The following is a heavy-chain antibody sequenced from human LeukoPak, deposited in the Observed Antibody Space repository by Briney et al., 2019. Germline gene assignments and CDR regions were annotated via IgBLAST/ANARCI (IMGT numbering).Heavy chain of an antibody. CDR2: ISSSGSTI. D-gene: IGHD3-10*01. CDR3: ARRPRYYYGSGSSDYYYYGMDV. Sequence: PGGSLRLSCAASGFTFSSYEMNWVRQAPGKGLEWVSYISSSGSTIYYADSVKGRLTISRDKAKNSLYLQMNSLRADDTAVYYCARRPRYYYGSGSSDYYYYGMDVWGKGTTVTVSS. J-gene: IGHJ6*04. CDR1: GFTFSSYE. V-gene: IGHV3-48*03.